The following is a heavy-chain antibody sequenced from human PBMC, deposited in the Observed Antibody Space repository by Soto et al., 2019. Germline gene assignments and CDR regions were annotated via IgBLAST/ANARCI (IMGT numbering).Heavy chain of an antibody. CDR1: GFTFSSYA. V-gene: IGHV3-30-3*01. D-gene: IGHD4-17*01. CDR2: ISYDGSNK. J-gene: IGHJ4*02. Sequence: QVQLVESGGGVVQPGRSLRLSCAASGFTFSSYAMHWVRQAPGKGLEWVAVISYDGSNKYYADSVKGRFTISRDNSKNPLYLQMNSLRAEDTAVYYCARDLTTVTTEFDYWGQGTLVTVSS. CDR3: ARDLTTVTTEFDY.